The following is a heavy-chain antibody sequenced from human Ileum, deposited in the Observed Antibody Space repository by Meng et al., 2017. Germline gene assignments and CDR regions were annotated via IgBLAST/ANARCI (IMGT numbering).Heavy chain of an antibody. CDR1: GFNLITYG. V-gene: IGHV3-30*02. CDR2: IQPNGRDI. CDR3: GRGGFGSNHAFDF. J-gene: IGHJ3*01. Sequence: GGSLRLSCEASGFNLITYGIHWVRQAPGKGLEWVAIIQPNGRDIYYVNSVRGRFNISRDNSKNTVYLEMNSLRAEDTAMYYCGRGGFGSNHAFDFWGQGTLVTVSS. D-gene: IGHD4-11*01.